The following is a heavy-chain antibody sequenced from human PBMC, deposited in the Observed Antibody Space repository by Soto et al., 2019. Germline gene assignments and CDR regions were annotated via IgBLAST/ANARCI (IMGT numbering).Heavy chain of an antibody. J-gene: IGHJ6*02. CDR3: ASLGLFGVVIPPYYSYGMDV. V-gene: IGHV4-30-4*01. CDR2: IYYSGST. Sequence: SETLSLTCTISGGSIISDDCYWSWIRQPPGKGLEWIGYIYYSGSTYYNPSLKSRVTISVDTSKNQFSLKLSSVTAADTAVYYCASLGLFGVVIPPYYSYGMDVWGQGTTVTVSS. D-gene: IGHD3-3*01. CDR1: GGSIISDDCY.